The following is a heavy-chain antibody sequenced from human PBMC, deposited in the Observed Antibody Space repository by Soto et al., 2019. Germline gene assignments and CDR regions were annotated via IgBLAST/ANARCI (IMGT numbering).Heavy chain of an antibody. D-gene: IGHD6-6*01. Sequence: ASVKVSCKASGYTFTSYGISWVRQAPGQGLEWMGWISACNGNTNYAQKLQGRVTMTTDTSTSTAYMELRSLRSDDTAVYYCARVSSIAAPDAFDIWGQGTMVTVSS. J-gene: IGHJ3*02. V-gene: IGHV1-18*01. CDR2: ISACNGNT. CDR3: ARVSSIAAPDAFDI. CDR1: GYTFTSYG.